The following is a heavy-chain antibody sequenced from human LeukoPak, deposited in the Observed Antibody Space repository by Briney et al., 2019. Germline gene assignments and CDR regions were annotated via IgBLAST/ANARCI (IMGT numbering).Heavy chain of an antibody. Sequence: GASVKVSCKASGGTFSSYAISWVRQAPGQGLEWMGWINPKSGGANYAQKFQGRVTMTRDTSISTAYMELSRLRSDDTAVFYCARGAEFYYFMDVWGKGTTVTISS. J-gene: IGHJ6*03. CDR3: ARGAEFYYFMDV. CDR2: INPKSGGA. V-gene: IGHV1-2*02. D-gene: IGHD2/OR15-2a*01. CDR1: GGTFSSYA.